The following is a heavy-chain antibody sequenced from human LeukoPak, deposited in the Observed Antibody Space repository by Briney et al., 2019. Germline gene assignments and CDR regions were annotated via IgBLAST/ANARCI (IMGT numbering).Heavy chain of an antibody. D-gene: IGHD6-19*01. Sequence: PSETLSLTCTVSGGSISNYYWSWIRQPPGKGLEWIAYIYYTGSTNYNPSLKSRVTISVDTSKNQFSLKLSSVTAADTAVYHCARGYSSGRIDSWGQGTLVTVPS. J-gene: IGHJ4*02. CDR3: ARGYSSGRIDS. CDR2: IYYTGST. V-gene: IGHV4-59*01. CDR1: GGSISNYY.